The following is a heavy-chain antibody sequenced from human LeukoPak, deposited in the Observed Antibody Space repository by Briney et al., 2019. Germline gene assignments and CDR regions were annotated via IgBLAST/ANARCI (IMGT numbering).Heavy chain of an antibody. CDR1: GESLSRYY. V-gene: IGHV4-34*01. CDR3: ARGSNRARLAN. Sequence: SQTLSLTCAVYGESLSRYYWNWVSQPPRSGREWKGEINPRGGTNYSPSLKSRVTISVDTSTNQFSLKVTSVTAADTAVYYCARGSNRARLANWGRGTQVTVSS. D-gene: IGHD3-16*01. CDR2: INPRGGT. J-gene: IGHJ4*02.